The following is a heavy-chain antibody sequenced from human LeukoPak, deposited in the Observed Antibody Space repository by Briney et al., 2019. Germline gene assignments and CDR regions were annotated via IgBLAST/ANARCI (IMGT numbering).Heavy chain of an antibody. CDR2: IRYDGNNK. Sequence: GGSLRLSCAASQFTFRNYDMHWVRQAPGKGLEWVAFIRYDGNNKYYADSVKGRFTISRDNSKNMLYLQMNSLRADDTAVYYCAVEMATIIDYWGQGTLVTVSS. D-gene: IGHD5-24*01. V-gene: IGHV3-30*02. CDR3: AVEMATIIDY. CDR1: QFTFRNYD. J-gene: IGHJ4*02.